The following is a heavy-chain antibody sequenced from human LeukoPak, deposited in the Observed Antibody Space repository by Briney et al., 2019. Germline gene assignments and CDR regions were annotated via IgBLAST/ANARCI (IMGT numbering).Heavy chain of an antibody. CDR3: ARENTQYYFDY. V-gene: IGHV3-21*01. CDR2: ISSSANYI. CDR1: GFTFSSYS. Sequence: GGSLRLSCAASGFTFSSYSINWVRQAPGKGLEWVSSISSSANYIHYADSVKGRFTISRDNAKNSLYLQMNSLRAEDTAVYYCARENTQYYFDYWGQGTLVTVSS. J-gene: IGHJ4*02.